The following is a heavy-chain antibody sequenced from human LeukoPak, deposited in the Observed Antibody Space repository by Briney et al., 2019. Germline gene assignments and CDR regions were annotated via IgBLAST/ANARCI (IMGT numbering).Heavy chain of an antibody. V-gene: IGHV1-8*01. CDR2: MNPNSGNT. CDR3: ARSVPVYSNFDY. D-gene: IGHD4-11*01. J-gene: IGHJ4*02. Sequence: GASVKVSCKASGYTFTSYDINWVRQATGQGLEWMEWMNPNSGNTGYAQKFQGRVTMTRDTSISTAYMELSRLRSDDTAVYYCARSVPVYSNFDYWGQGTLVTVSS. CDR1: GYTFTSYD.